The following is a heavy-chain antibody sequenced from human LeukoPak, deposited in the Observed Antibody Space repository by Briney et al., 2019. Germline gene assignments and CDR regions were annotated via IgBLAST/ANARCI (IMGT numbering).Heavy chain of an antibody. D-gene: IGHD5-18*01. V-gene: IGHV1-69*05. CDR3: ARVYSYGQGFDY. J-gene: IGHJ4*02. CDR2: IIPIFGTA. Sequence: SVKVSCKASGHTFANYGISWVRQAPGQGLEWMGRIIPIFGTANYAQKFQGRVTITTDESTSTAYMELSSLRSEDTAVYYCARVYSYGQGFDYWGQGTLVTVSS. CDR1: GHTFANYG.